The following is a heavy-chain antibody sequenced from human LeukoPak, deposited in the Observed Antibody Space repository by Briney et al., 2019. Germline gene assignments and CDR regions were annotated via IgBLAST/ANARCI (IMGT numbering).Heavy chain of an antibody. D-gene: IGHD3-22*01. V-gene: IGHV4-4*07. Sequence: PSETLSLTCTVSGYSISSGYYWGWIRQPAGKGLEWIGRIYTSGSTNYNPSLKSRVTMSVDTSKNQFSLKLSSVTAADTAVYYCATIRSGFSDAFDIWGQGTMVTVSS. CDR1: GYSISSGYY. J-gene: IGHJ3*02. CDR3: ATIRSGFSDAFDI. CDR2: IYTSGST.